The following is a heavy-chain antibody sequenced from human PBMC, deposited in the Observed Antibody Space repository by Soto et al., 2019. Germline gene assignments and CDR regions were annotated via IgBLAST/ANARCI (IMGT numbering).Heavy chain of an antibody. CDR3: ADFWSGIYGMDV. Sequence: PVKASCRGAGGDFSTCATRWVRKAPGQGLEWMGGIIPIFGTANYAQKFQGRVTITADESTSTAYMELSSLRSEDTAVYYCADFWSGIYGMDVWGQGTTVTVSS. CDR1: GGDFSTCA. CDR2: IIPIFGTA. D-gene: IGHD3-3*01. J-gene: IGHJ6*02. V-gene: IGHV1-69*13.